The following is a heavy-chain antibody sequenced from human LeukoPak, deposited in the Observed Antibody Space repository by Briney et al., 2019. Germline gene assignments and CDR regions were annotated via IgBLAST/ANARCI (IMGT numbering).Heavy chain of an antibody. D-gene: IGHD6-6*01. J-gene: IGHJ6*03. V-gene: IGHV4-61*02. CDR3: ARDRGYSSSYVIHFYYYYMDV. CDR2: IYTSGST. CDR1: GGSISSSSYY. Sequence: SETLSLTCTVSGGSISSSSYYWSWIRQPAGKGLEWNGRIYTSGSTNYNPSLKSRVTISVDTSKNQFSLKLSSVTAADTAVYYCARDRGYSSSYVIHFYYYYMDVWGKGTTVTVSS.